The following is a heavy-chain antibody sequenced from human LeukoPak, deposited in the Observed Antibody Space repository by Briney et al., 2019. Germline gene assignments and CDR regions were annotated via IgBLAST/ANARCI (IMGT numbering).Heavy chain of an antibody. J-gene: IGHJ4*02. CDR3: AKYILEGIYYGSGSPDY. CDR1: GFTFSSYG. Sequence: GGSLRLSCAASGFTFSSYGMHWVRQAPGKGLEWVAFIRYDGSNKYYADSVKGRFTISRDNSKNTLYLQMNSLRAEDTALYYCAKYILEGIYYGSGSPDYWGQGTLVTVSS. D-gene: IGHD3-10*01. CDR2: IRYDGSNK. V-gene: IGHV3-30*02.